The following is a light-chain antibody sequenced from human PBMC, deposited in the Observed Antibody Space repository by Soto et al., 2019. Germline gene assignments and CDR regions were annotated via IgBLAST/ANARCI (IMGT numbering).Light chain of an antibody. V-gene: IGKV1-5*03. Sequence: DIQMTQSPSTLSASVGERVTITCRSSQTITNWLAWYQQKPGKAPKLLIYRASSLESGVPSRFSGSGSETEFTLTISSLQTDDFATYYCQQYNNYPYTFGQGTKLEIK. CDR1: QTITNW. J-gene: IGKJ2*01. CDR2: RAS. CDR3: QQYNNYPYT.